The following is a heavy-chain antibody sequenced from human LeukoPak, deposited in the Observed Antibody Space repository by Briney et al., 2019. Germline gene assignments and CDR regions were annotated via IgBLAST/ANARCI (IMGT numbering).Heavy chain of an antibody. V-gene: IGHV4-59*01. CDR1: GGXISSYY. J-gene: IGHJ4*02. Sequence: PSETLPLTCTVSGGXISSYYWSWIRQPPGKGLEWIGFISYSGSTTYNPSLKSRVTISLDTSKNQFSLNLGSVTGADTAVYHCARGGPGSGYHYYLDYWGQGTLVTVSS. CDR3: ARGGPGSGYHYYLDY. CDR2: ISYSGST. D-gene: IGHD3-22*01.